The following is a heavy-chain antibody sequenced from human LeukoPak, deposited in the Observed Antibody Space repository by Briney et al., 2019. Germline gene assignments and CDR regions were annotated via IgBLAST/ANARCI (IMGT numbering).Heavy chain of an antibody. J-gene: IGHJ4*02. CDR2: IYYSGST. CDR3: ASIVVVSAAIDY. D-gene: IGHD2-2*01. Sequence: KGLXWIGYIYYSGSTYYNPSLKSRVTISVDTSKNQFSLKLSSVTAADTAMYYCASIVVVSAAIDYWGQGTLVTVSS. V-gene: IGHV4-30-4*01.